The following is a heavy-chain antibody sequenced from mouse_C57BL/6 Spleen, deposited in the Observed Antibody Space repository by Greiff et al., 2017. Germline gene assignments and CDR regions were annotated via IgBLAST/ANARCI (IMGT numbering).Heavy chain of an antibody. D-gene: IGHD2-4*01. Sequence: VMLVESGGGLVQPKGSLKLSCAASGFSFNTYAMNWVRQAPGKGLEWVARIRSKSNNYATYYADSVKDRFTISRDDSESMLYLQMNNLKTEDTAMYYCVRQRTDDYVYFDYWGQGTTLTVSS. V-gene: IGHV10-1*01. CDR1: GFSFNTYA. J-gene: IGHJ2*01. CDR2: IRSKSNNYAT. CDR3: VRQRTDDYVYFDY.